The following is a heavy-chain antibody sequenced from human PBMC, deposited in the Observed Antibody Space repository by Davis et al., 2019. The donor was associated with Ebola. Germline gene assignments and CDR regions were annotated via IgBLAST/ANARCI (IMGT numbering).Heavy chain of an antibody. CDR1: GYTFTNHA. Sequence: GESLKISCKISGYTFTNHAIAWVRQVPGKGLEWMGVIFPGDSHTRYSPSFQGQVTISADTSINTAYLQWSSLKASDTAIYYCARGVTPPGAYYYYYMDVWGKGTTVTVSS. CDR3: ARGVTPPGAYYYYYMDV. D-gene: IGHD6-13*01. V-gene: IGHV5-51*01. J-gene: IGHJ6*03. CDR2: IFPGDSHT.